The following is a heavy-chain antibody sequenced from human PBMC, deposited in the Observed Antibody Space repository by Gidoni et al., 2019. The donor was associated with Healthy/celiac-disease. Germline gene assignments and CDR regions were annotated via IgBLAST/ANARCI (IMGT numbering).Heavy chain of an antibody. CDR2: ISGSGGST. J-gene: IGHJ6*02. CDR3: AKGYSSSSEGGRRRYYYGMDV. CDR1: GFTFSSYA. Sequence: EVQLVESGGGLVQPGGSLRLSCAASGFTFSSYAMSWVRQAPGKGLEWVSAISGSGGSTYYADSVKGRFTISRDNSKNTLYLQMNSLRAEDTAVYYCAKGYSSSSEGGRRRYYYGMDVWGQGTTVTVSS. V-gene: IGHV3-23*04. D-gene: IGHD6-6*01.